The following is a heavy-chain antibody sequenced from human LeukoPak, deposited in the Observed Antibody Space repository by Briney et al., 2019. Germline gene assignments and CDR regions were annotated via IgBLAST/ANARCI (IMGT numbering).Heavy chain of an antibody. J-gene: IGHJ4*02. CDR3: AKDPTHYRVWDDYDSTVLSY. D-gene: IGHD3-22*01. CDR2: ISSSSSYI. V-gene: IGHV3-21*01. CDR1: GFTFSSYS. Sequence: GGSLRLSCAASGFTFSSYSMNWVRQAPGKGLEWVSSISSSSSYIYYADSVKGRFTISRDNAKNSLYLQMNSLRAADTAVYYCAKDPTHYRVWDDYDSTVLSYWGQGTLVTVSS.